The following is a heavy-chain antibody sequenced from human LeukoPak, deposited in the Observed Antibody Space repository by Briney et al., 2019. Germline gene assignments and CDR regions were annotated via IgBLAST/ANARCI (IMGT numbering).Heavy chain of an antibody. CDR2: ITSSSSYI. CDR1: GFTFSSYN. J-gene: IGHJ6*04. CDR3: AELGITMIGGV. V-gene: IGHV3-21*01. D-gene: IGHD3-10*02. Sequence: GGSLRLSCAASGFTFSSYNMNWVRQAPGKGLEWVSSITSSSSYIYYADSVKGRFTISRDNAKNSLYLQMNSLRAEDTAVYYCAELGITMIGGVWGKGTTVTISS.